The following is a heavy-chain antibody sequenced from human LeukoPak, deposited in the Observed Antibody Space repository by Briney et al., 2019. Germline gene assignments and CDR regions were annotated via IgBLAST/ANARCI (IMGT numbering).Heavy chain of an antibody. Sequence: GGSLRLSCVASGFTFSSYAMHWVCQAPGKGLEWVAVIPYDGRNKYYADSVKGRFTISRDNAKNSLYLQMNSLRAEDTAVYYCARGGDTFDYWGQGTLVTVSS. CDR2: IPYDGRNK. V-gene: IGHV3-30*04. J-gene: IGHJ4*02. D-gene: IGHD2-21*01. CDR3: ARGGDTFDY. CDR1: GFTFSSYA.